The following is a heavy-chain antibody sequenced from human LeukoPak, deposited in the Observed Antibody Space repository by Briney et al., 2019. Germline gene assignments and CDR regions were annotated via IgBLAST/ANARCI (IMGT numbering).Heavy chain of an antibody. D-gene: IGHD6-19*01. Sequence: PSETLSLTCAVSGGSISSGGYSWSWIRQPPGKGLEWIGYIYHSGSTYYNPSLKSRVTISVDRSKNQFSLKLTSVTAADTAVYHCASKNQWLDWGQGTLVTVSS. CDR2: IYHSGST. CDR3: ASKNQWLD. J-gene: IGHJ4*02. CDR1: GGSISSGGYS. V-gene: IGHV4-30-2*01.